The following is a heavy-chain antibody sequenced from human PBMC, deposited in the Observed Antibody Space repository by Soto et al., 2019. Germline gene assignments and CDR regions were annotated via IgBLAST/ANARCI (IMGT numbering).Heavy chain of an antibody. D-gene: IGHD4-4*01. Sequence: SLRLSCAASGFTFSSYGMHWVRQAPGKGLEWVAIIWYDGSNKYYADSVKGRFTISRDNSKKTLYLQMNSLRAEDTAVYYCARDQGTVDTFCYYYAVDVWGQGTTVTVSS. CDR1: GFTFSSYG. J-gene: IGHJ6*02. V-gene: IGHV3-33*01. CDR3: ARDQGTVDTFCYYYAVDV. CDR2: IWYDGSNK.